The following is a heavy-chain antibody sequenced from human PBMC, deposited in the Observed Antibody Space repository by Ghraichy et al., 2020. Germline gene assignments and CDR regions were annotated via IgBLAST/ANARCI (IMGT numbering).Heavy chain of an antibody. CDR3: ARDPTYDSSGPPDY. J-gene: IGHJ4*02. Sequence: ETLSLTCAVYGGSFSGYYWSWIRQPPGKGLEWIGEINHSGSTNYNPSLKSRVTISVDTSKNQFSLKLSSVTAADTAVYYCARDPTYDSSGPPDYWGQGTLVTVSS. D-gene: IGHD3-22*01. CDR2: INHSGST. V-gene: IGHV4-34*01. CDR1: GGSFSGYY.